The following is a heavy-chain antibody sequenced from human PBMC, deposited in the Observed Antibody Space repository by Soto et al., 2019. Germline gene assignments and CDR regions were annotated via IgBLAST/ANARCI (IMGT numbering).Heavy chain of an antibody. CDR2: ISDSGSVT. D-gene: IGHD2-15*01. CDR3: ARCLLGVGDPFDI. Sequence: QVQLVDSGGGLVKPGGSLRLSCVASGFTFSNYYMTWIRQAPGKGLEWISYISDSGSVTYYADSVQGRFSISRDNAKNSLFLEMNDLRVDDTAVYYCARCLLGVGDPFDIWGQGTMVTVSS. J-gene: IGHJ3*02. CDR1: GFTFSNYY. V-gene: IGHV3-11*01.